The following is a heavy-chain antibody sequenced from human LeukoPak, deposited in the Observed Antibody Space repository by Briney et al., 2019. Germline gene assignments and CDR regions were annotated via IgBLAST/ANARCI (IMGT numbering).Heavy chain of an antibody. Sequence: SETLSLTCTVSGGSISSGSYYWSWIRQPAGKGLEWIGRTYTSGSTNYNPSLKSRVTISVDTSKNQFSLKLSSVTAADTAVYYCARHKALSTDAFDIWGQGTMVTVSS. V-gene: IGHV4-61*02. D-gene: IGHD2/OR15-2a*01. CDR2: TYTSGST. CDR3: ARHKALSTDAFDI. J-gene: IGHJ3*02. CDR1: GGSISSGSYY.